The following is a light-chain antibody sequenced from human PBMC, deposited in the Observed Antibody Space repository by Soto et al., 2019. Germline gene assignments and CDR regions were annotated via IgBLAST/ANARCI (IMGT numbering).Light chain of an antibody. CDR1: SSDVGGYNY. Sequence: QSALTQPASVSGSPGQSITISCTGTSSDVGGYNYVSWYQQHPDKAPKLMIYEVSNRPSGVSNRFSGSKSGNTASLTISGLQAVDEADYYCTSYTSISLYVFGTGTKLTVL. CDR3: TSYTSISLYV. J-gene: IGLJ1*01. CDR2: EVS. V-gene: IGLV2-14*01.